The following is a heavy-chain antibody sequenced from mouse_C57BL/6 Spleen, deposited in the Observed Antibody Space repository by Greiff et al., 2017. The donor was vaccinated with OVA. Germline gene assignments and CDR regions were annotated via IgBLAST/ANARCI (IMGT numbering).Heavy chain of an antibody. CDR3: ASYYGSSLYFDV. D-gene: IGHD1-1*01. V-gene: IGHV1-42*01. Sequence: VQLQQSGPELVKPGASVKISCKASGYSFTGYYMNWVKQSPEKSLEWIGEINPSTGGTTYNQKFKAKATLTVDKSSSTAYMQLKSLTSEDSAVYYCASYYGSSLYFDVWGTGTTVTVSS. J-gene: IGHJ1*03. CDR1: GYSFTGYY. CDR2: INPSTGGT.